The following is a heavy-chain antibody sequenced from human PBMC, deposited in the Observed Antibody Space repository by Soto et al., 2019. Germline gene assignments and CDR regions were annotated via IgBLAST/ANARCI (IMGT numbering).Heavy chain of an antibody. CDR1: GGSISSGGYS. V-gene: IGHV4-30-2*01. CDR2: IYHSGST. Sequence: SETLSLTCAVSGGSISSGGYSWSWIRQPPGKGLEWIGYIYHSGSTYYNPSLKSRVTISVDRSKNQFSLKLSSVTAADTAVYYCARGYCSGGSCYSLDWFDPWGQGTLVTVSS. J-gene: IGHJ5*02. D-gene: IGHD2-15*01. CDR3: ARGYCSGGSCYSLDWFDP.